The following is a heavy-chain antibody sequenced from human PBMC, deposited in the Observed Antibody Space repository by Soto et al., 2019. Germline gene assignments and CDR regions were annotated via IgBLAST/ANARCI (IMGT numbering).Heavy chain of an antibody. Sequence: SVKVSCKASGGTFSSYAISWVRQAPGQGLEWMGGIIPIFGTANYAQKFQGRVTITADKSTSTAYMELSSLRSEDTAVYYCARGGEYYYYYGMDVWGHGTTVTVSS. J-gene: IGHJ6*02. CDR3: ARGGEYYYYYGMDV. CDR2: IIPIFGTA. CDR1: GGTFSSYA. V-gene: IGHV1-69*06. D-gene: IGHD3-16*01.